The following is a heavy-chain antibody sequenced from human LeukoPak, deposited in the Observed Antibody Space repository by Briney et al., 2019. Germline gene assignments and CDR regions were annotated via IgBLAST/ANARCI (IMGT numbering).Heavy chain of an antibody. CDR2: IRYDGSNK. J-gene: IGHJ4*02. D-gene: IGHD2-2*01. V-gene: IGHV3-30*02. CDR1: GFIFSSYG. Sequence: GGSLRLSCAASGFIFSSYGMHWVRQAPGKGLEWVAFIRYDGSNKYYADSVKGRFTISRDNSKNTLYLQMNSLRAEDTVVYYCAKDRSPPGAAASAYYLDYWGQGTLVTVSS. CDR3: AKDRSPPGAAASAYYLDY.